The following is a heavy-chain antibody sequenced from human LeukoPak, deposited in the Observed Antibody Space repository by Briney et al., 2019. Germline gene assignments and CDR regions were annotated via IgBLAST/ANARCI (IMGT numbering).Heavy chain of an antibody. CDR3: ARAQSMVRGVIINGYLGY. J-gene: IGHJ4*02. D-gene: IGHD3-10*01. V-gene: IGHV1-24*01. CDR2: FDPEDGET. Sequence: ASVKVSCKVSGYTLTELSMHWVRQAPGKGLEWMGGFDPEDGETLYAQRFQGRVTMTRDTSTSTVYMELSSLRSEDTAVYYCARAQSMVRGVIINGYLGYWGQGTLVTVSS. CDR1: GYTLTELS.